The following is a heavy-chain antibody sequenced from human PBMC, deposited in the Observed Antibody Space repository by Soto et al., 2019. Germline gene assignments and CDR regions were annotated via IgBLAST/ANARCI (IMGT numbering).Heavy chain of an antibody. V-gene: IGHV4-59*01. Sequence: SETLSLTCTVSGGSISSYYWSWIRQSPGKGLEWIGYIFYSGSTNYNPSLKSRVTISIDTTKNQFSLKLSSVTAADTAVYYCARDRSRDGYKRGATYYYYAMDVWGQGTTVTVSS. CDR3: ARDRSRDGYKRGATYYYYAMDV. CDR1: GGSISSYY. CDR2: IFYSGST. D-gene: IGHD1-1*01. J-gene: IGHJ6*02.